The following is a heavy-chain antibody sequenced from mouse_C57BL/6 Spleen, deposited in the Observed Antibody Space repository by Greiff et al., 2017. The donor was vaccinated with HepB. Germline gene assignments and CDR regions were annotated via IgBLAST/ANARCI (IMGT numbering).Heavy chain of an antibody. CDR3: ARGQVGSSWDYAMDY. Sequence: DVKLVESGGGLVKPGGSLKLSCVASGFTFSSYAMSWVRQTPEKRLEWVATISDGGSYTYYPDNVKGRFTISRDNAKNNLYLQMSHLKSEDTAMYYCARGQVGSSWDYAMDYWGQGTSVTVSS. CDR1: GFTFSSYA. D-gene: IGHD1-1*01. J-gene: IGHJ4*01. CDR2: ISDGGSYT. V-gene: IGHV5-4*03.